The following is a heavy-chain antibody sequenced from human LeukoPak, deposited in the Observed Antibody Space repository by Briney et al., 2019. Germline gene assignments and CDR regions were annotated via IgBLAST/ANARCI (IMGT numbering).Heavy chain of an antibody. Sequence: GGSLRLSCAAFGFTFSTSWMSWVRQAPGKGLEGVANIKQDGSEKYYVDSVKGRFTISRDNAKNSLYLQMNSLRAEDTAVYYCARDVYGGTDYWGQGTLVTVSS. D-gene: IGHD4-23*01. CDR1: GFTFSTSW. CDR2: IKQDGSEK. J-gene: IGHJ4*02. V-gene: IGHV3-7*01. CDR3: ARDVYGGTDY.